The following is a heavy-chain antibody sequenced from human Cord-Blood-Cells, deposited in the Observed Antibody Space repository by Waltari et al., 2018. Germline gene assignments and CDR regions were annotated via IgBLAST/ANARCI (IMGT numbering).Heavy chain of an antibody. V-gene: IGHV1-69*01. J-gene: IGHJ4*02. D-gene: IGHD3-3*01. Sequence: SVRQAPGQGLEWMGGIIPIFGTANYAQKFQGRVTITADESTSTAYMELSSLRSEDTAVYYCASSIAYYDFWSGYLYWGQGTLVTVSS. CDR2: IIPIFGTA. CDR3: ASSIAYYDFWSGYLY.